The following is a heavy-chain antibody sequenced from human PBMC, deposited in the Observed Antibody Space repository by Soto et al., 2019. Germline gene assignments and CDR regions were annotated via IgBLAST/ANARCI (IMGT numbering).Heavy chain of an antibody. CDR3: ARHAPKYSSSWYLEGNWFDP. CDR1: GGSISSSSYY. Sequence: SETLSLTCTVSGGSISSSSYYWGWIRQPPGKGLEWIGSIYYSGSTYYNPSLKSRVTISVDTSKNQFSLKLSSVTAADTAVYYCARHAPKYSSSWYLEGNWFDPWGQGTLVTVPQ. CDR2: IYYSGST. V-gene: IGHV4-39*01. J-gene: IGHJ5*02. D-gene: IGHD6-13*01.